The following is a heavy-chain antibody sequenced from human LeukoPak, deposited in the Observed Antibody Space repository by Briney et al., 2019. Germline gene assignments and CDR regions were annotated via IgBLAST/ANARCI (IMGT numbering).Heavy chain of an antibody. Sequence: GGSLRLSCAASGFTFSSYWMHWVRQAPGKGLEWVSGINWNGGSTGYADSVKGRFTISRDNAKNSLYLQMNSLRAEDTALYYCARDLSIAVAGIGAFDIWGQGTMVTVSS. CDR3: ARDLSIAVAGIGAFDI. V-gene: IGHV3-20*04. CDR1: GFTFSSYW. D-gene: IGHD6-19*01. CDR2: INWNGGST. J-gene: IGHJ3*02.